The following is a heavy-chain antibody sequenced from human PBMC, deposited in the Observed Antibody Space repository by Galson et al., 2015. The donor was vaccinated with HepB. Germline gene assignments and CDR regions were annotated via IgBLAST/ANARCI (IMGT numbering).Heavy chain of an antibody. CDR1: GFTFNNAW. CDR3: SRLVVQPPSEGN. V-gene: IGHV3-15*01. D-gene: IGHD1-26*01. Sequence: SLRLSCAASGFTFNNAWLSWVRQAPGKGLEWVARIKSKADGETTDYAASVEGRFTISRDDSKNTLYLQMNSLKIEDTAVYYCSRLVVQPPSEGNWGQGTLVTVSS. J-gene: IGHJ4*02. CDR2: IKSKADGETT.